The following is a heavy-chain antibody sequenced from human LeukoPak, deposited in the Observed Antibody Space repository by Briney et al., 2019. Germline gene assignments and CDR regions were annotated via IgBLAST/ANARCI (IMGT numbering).Heavy chain of an antibody. CDR1: GFTFRAYS. D-gene: IGHD3-10*01. CDR2: ISSSSSTI. V-gene: IGHV3-48*02. J-gene: IGHJ4*02. Sequence: GGSLRLSCAASGFTFRAYSMNWVRQAPGKGPEGVSHISSSSSTIYYADSVKGRFTISRDNAKNSLYLQMNSLRDEDTAVYYCVRGDGWFGELLNFDNWGQGTLVTVSS. CDR3: VRGDGWFGELLNFDN.